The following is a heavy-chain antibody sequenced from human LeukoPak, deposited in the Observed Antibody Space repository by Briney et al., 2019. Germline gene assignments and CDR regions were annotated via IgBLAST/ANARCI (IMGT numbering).Heavy chain of an antibody. D-gene: IGHD2-15*01. CDR1: GFTFSSYA. CDR2: ISTSGGST. J-gene: IGHJ4*03. Sequence: GGSLRLSCAASGFTFSSYAMSWVRQAPGKGLEWVSAISTSGGSTYYADSVKGRFTISRDNSKNTQSLQMNSLRAEDTAVYYCLGYCMGGTCYSGGYWGKGPWSPSPQ. V-gene: IGHV3-23*01. CDR3: LGYCMGGTCYSGGY.